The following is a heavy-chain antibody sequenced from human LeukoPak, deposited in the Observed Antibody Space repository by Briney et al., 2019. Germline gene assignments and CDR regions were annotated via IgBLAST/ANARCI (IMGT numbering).Heavy chain of an antibody. CDR1: GLTFSSHW. V-gene: IGHV3-74*01. CDR3: ASGSGDYGDPFDY. D-gene: IGHD4-17*01. Sequence: GGSLRLSCSASGLTFSSHWMHWVRQAPGKGLVWVARINGDGSETNYAGSVRVRFTISRDNAKSTLYLQMNSLRAEDTAVYYCASGSGDYGDPFDYWGQGTLVPSPQ. J-gene: IGHJ4*02. CDR2: INGDGSET.